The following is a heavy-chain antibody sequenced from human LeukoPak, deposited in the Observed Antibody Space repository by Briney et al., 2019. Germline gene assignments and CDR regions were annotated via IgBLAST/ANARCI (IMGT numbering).Heavy chain of an antibody. CDR1: GYTFTSYG. J-gene: IGHJ4*02. CDR2: ISAYNGNT. Sequence: ASVKVSCKASGYTFTSYGISWVRQAPGQGLEWMGWISAYNGNTNYAQKLQGRVTMTTDTSTSTAYMELRSLRSDDTAVYYCAKDPFNYGPFDSWGQGTLVTVSS. V-gene: IGHV1-18*01. CDR3: AKDPFNYGPFDS. D-gene: IGHD3-10*01.